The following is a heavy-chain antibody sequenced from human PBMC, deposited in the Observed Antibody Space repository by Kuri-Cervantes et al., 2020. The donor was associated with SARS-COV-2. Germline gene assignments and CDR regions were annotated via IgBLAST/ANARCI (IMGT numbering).Heavy chain of an antibody. Sequence: GGSLRLSCAASGFTFSGSAMHWVRQASGKGLEWVGRIRSKANSYATAYAASVKGRFTISRDDSKNTAYLQMNSLKTEDTAVYYCTSRRSSGYYYPEHFDYWGQGTLVTAPQ. D-gene: IGHD3-22*01. J-gene: IGHJ4*02. V-gene: IGHV3-73*01. CDR2: IRSKANSYAT. CDR3: TSRRSSGYYYPEHFDY. CDR1: GFTFSGSA.